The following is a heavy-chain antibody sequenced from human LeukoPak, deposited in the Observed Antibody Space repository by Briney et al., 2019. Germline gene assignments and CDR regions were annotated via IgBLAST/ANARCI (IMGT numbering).Heavy chain of an antibody. CDR1: GYTFTGYY. CDR2: INPHAGGT. D-gene: IGHD3-3*01. Sequence: GASVKVSCKASGYTFTGYYMHWVRQAPGQGLEWMGWINPHAGGTNYAQKFQGRVTMTRDTSISTAYMELGGLTSDDTAVYYCARLGFGVVQGYMDVWGKGTTVAVSS. CDR3: ARLGFGVVQGYMDV. J-gene: IGHJ6*03. V-gene: IGHV1-2*02.